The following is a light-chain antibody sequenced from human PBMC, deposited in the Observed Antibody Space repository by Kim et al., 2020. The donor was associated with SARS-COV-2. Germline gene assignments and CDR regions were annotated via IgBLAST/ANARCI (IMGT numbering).Light chain of an antibody. CDR3: ATWDDNLSIAL. V-gene: IGLV1-47*01. CDR1: TSDIGRSD. CDR2: NTN. Sequence: GQEVTISCSGSTSDIGRSDVFWYQQLPGAAPKLLIYNTNVRPSGVPDRFSGSKSGTSASLAISGLRSDDEADYYCATWDDNLSIALFGGGTKLTVL. J-gene: IGLJ3*02.